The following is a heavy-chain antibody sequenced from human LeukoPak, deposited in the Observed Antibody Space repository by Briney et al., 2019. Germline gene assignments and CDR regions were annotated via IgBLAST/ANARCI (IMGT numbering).Heavy chain of an antibody. Sequence: SETLSLTCAVYGGSFSGYYWSWIRQPAGKGLEWIGEINHSGSTNYNPSLKSRVTISVDTSKNQFSLKLSSVTAADTAVYYCARNSNMNYDILTGLYYYGMGVWGQGTTVTVSS. CDR3: ARNSNMNYDILTGLYYYGMGV. V-gene: IGHV4-34*01. CDR1: GGSFSGYY. J-gene: IGHJ6*02. D-gene: IGHD3-9*01. CDR2: INHSGST.